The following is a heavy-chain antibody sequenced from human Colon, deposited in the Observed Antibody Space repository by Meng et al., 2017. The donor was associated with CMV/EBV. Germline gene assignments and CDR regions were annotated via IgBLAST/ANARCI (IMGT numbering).Heavy chain of an antibody. CDR2: ITGSGSII. J-gene: IGHJ6*02. D-gene: IGHD3-16*01. CDR1: GLTFRTYE. Sequence: GESLKISCEASGLTFRTYEMNWVRQAPGKGPEWLAYITGSGSIIYYADSVKGRFTISRDNAKNSLYLEMDSLRVDDTAVYYCARGGRFYYYGVDVWGHGTTVTVSS. V-gene: IGHV3-48*03. CDR3: ARGGRFYYYGVDV.